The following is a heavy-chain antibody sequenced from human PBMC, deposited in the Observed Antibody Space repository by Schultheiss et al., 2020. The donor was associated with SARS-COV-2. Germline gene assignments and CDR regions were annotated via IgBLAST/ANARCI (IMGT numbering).Heavy chain of an antibody. CDR2: ITHSGRT. CDR1: GGSISSSSYY. V-gene: IGHV4-39*07. Sequence: SETLSLTCTVSGGSISSSSYYWDWIRQPPGKGLEWIGEITHSGRTNYNPSLKSRVTISVDTSKNQFSLKLSSVTAADTAVYYCARGWYSSSSDFDYWGQGTLVTVSS. CDR3: ARGWYSSSSDFDY. D-gene: IGHD6-13*01. J-gene: IGHJ4*02.